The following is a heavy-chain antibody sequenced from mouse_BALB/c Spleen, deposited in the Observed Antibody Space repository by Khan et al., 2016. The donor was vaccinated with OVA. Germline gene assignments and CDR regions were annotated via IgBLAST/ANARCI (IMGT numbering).Heavy chain of an antibody. CDR1: GYTFPEYT. Sequence: VQLQQSGPELVKPGASVKISCKTSGYTFPEYTVHWVKQSLGKSLDWIGVINPKNGGTAYNQKFKGKATLTVDKSSSPAYLEFRSLTSEDSAVYYCARDAGRYWGQGTSVTVAS. D-gene: IGHD3-3*01. J-gene: IGHJ4*01. CDR2: INPKNGGT. CDR3: ARDAGRY. V-gene: IGHV1-18*01.